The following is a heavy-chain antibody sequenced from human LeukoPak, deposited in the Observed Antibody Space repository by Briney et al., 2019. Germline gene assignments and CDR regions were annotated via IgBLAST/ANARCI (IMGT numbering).Heavy chain of an antibody. J-gene: IGHJ4*02. CDR1: GGTFSSYA. D-gene: IGHD3-22*01. V-gene: IGHV1-69*04. CDR3: AFISYYYDSSGYLDY. Sequence: SVTVSFKASGGTFSSYAISWVRQAPGQGLEWMGRIIPILGIANYAQKFQGRVTITADKSTSTAYMELSSLRSEDTAVYYCAFISYYYDSSGYLDYWGQGILVTVSS. CDR2: IIPILGIA.